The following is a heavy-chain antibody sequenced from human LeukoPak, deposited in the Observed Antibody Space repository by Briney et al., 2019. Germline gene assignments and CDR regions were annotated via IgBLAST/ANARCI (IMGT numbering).Heavy chain of an antibody. V-gene: IGHV4-39*01. J-gene: IGHJ4*02. CDR3: ARLARVGSYYFDY. CDR2: IYYSGST. D-gene: IGHD4-23*01. Sequence: SETLSLTCTVSGGSISSSSYYWGWIRQPPGTGLEWIGSIYYSGSTYYNPSLKSRVTISVDTSKNQFSLKLSSVTAADTAVYYCARLARVGSYYFDYWGQGTLVTVSS. CDR1: GGSISSSSYY.